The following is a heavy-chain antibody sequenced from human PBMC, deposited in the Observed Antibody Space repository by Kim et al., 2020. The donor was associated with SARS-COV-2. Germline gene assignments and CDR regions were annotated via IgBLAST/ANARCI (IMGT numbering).Heavy chain of an antibody. CDR3: ARHPRGYYDSSGYYPDY. Sequence: SETLSLTCTVSGGSISSSSYYWGWIRQPPGKGLEWIGSIYYSGSTYYNPSLKSRVTISVDTSKNQFSLKLSSVTAADTAVYYCARHPRGYYDSSGYYPDYWGQGTLVTVSS. J-gene: IGHJ4*02. V-gene: IGHV4-39*01. CDR2: IYYSGST. CDR1: GGSISSSSYY. D-gene: IGHD3-22*01.